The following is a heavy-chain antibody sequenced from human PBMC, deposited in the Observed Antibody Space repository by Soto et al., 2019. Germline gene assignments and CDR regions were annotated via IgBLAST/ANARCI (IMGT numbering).Heavy chain of an antibody. D-gene: IGHD3-3*01. CDR1: GDSVSSNSAA. CDR2: TYYRSKWYN. V-gene: IGHV6-1*01. CDR3: ARTGGEYYDFWSGFHTYYYYYGMDV. Sequence: SQTLSLTCAISGDSVSSNSAAWNWIRQSPSRGLEWLGRTYYRSKWYNDYAVSVKSRITINPDTSKNQFSLQLNSVTPEDTAVYYCARTGGEYYDFWSGFHTYYYYYGMDVWGQGTTVTV. J-gene: IGHJ6*02.